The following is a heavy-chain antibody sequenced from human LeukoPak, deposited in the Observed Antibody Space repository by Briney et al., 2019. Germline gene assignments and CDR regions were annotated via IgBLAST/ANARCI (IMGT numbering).Heavy chain of an antibody. V-gene: IGHV1-69*05. CDR1: GGTFSSYV. D-gene: IGHD2-2*01. CDR3: ARDLRICSSTSCYRRDYYYYYMDV. Sequence: SVKVSCKASGGTFSSYVISWVRQAPGQGLEWMGGIIPIFGTANYAQKFQGRVTITTDESTSTAYMELSSLRSEDTAVYYCARDLRICSSTSCYRRDYYYYYMDVWGKGTTVTVSS. J-gene: IGHJ6*03. CDR2: IIPIFGTA.